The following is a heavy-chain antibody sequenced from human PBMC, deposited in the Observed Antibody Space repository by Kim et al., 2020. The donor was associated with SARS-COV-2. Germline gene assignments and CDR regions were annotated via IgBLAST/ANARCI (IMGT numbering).Heavy chain of an antibody. V-gene: IGHV5-51*01. D-gene: IGHD5-18*01. CDR3: ARLSEGYSYGFIFDY. CDR1: GYSFTSYW. CDR2: IYPGDSDT. J-gene: IGHJ4*02. Sequence: GESLKISCKGSGYSFTSYWIGWVRQMPGKGLEWMGIIYPGDSDTRYSPSFQGQVTISADKSISTAYLQWSSLKASDTAMYYCARLSEGYSYGFIFDYWCQGTLVTVSS.